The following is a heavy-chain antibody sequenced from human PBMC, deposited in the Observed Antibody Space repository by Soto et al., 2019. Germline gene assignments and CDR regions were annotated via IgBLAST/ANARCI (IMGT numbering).Heavy chain of an antibody. CDR1: GYTFTTYY. Sequence: QVQLVQSGAEIKKPGASVQISCKASGYTFTTYYIHWVRQAPGQGLEWMGVINSSGGNTNYTQKFQGRVTMTRDTSTGTVYMELSSLSSEDTAIYYCARDRGAYFDLWGRGTLVTVSS. V-gene: IGHV1-46*01. D-gene: IGHD1-26*01. CDR2: INSSGGNT. CDR3: ARDRGAYFDL. J-gene: IGHJ2*01.